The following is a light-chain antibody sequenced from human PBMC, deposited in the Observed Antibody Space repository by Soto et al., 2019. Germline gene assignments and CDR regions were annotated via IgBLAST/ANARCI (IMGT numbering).Light chain of an antibody. V-gene: IGLV1-44*01. CDR1: SSNIGSYT. CDR2: SNN. Sequence: QSVLTQPPSASGTPGQRVTISCSGSSSNIGSYTVNWYQQLPGTAPKLLIYSNNQRPSGVPDRFSGSKSGTSASLAISGRQSADEADYYCAAWDDSLNGWVFGGGTKLTVL. J-gene: IGLJ3*02. CDR3: AAWDDSLNGWV.